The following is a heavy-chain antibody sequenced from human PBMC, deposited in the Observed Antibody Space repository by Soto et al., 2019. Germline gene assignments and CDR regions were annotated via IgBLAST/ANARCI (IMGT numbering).Heavy chain of an antibody. D-gene: IGHD4-17*01. CDR1: GYIFTGSS. Sequence: QVQLVQSGAEVKKPGASVKVSCKASGYIFTGSSMHWLRQAPGQGLEWMGWIDTDNGNTKFSQRFQDRVTLTKDTSASTAYMELSGLRSEDTAVYYCARDSCVTTCRFAFWGQGTLLTVSS. J-gene: IGHJ4*02. CDR3: ARDSCVTTCRFAF. V-gene: IGHV1-3*04. CDR2: IDTDNGNT.